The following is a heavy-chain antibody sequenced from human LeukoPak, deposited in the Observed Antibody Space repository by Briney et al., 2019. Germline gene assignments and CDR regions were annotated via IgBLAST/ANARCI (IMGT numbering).Heavy chain of an antibody. V-gene: IGHV1-69*06. CDR3: AREKDGSGSYYGFDY. D-gene: IGHD3-10*01. Sequence: AVKVSCKASGGTFSSYAISWVRQAPGQGLEWMGGIIPVFGTANYAQKFQGRVTITADKSTSTAYMELSSLRSEDTAVYYCAREKDGSGSYYGFDYWGQGTLVTVSS. CDR2: IIPVFGTA. CDR1: GGTFSSYA. J-gene: IGHJ4*02.